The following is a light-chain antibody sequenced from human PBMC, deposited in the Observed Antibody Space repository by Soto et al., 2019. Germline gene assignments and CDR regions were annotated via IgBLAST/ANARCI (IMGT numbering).Light chain of an antibody. Sequence: QSVLTQPAGVSVCPGQSITICCTGTSGDVGKYNYLCGYQQHPGKAPNIMIYKVSSRPSGISTRFSGSKSGNTASLTISGLQAEDEADYYCSAYTSSMARYDFGSGTTVTVL. J-gene: IGLJ1*01. CDR2: KVS. V-gene: IGLV2-14*01. CDR1: SGDVGKYNY. CDR3: SAYTSSMARYD.